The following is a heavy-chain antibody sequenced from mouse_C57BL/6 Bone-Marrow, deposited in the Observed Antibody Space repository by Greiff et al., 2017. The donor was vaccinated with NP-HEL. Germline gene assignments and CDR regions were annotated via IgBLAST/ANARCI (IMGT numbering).Heavy chain of an antibody. CDR3: ARGGTMITLDY. D-gene: IGHD2-4*01. CDR2: INPGSGGT. CDR1: GYAFTNYL. Sequence: QVQLQQSGAELVRPGTSVKVSCKASGYAFTNYLIEWVKQRPGQGLEWIGVINPGSGGTNYNETFKGKATLTADKSSSTAYMQLSSLTSEESAVYFWARGGTMITLDYWGQGTTLTVSS. J-gene: IGHJ2*01. V-gene: IGHV1-54*01.